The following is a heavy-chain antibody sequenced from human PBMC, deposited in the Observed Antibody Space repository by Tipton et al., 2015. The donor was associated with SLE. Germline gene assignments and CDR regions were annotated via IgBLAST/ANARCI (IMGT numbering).Heavy chain of an antibody. CDR1: GFTFSDYY. V-gene: IGHV3-11*06. Sequence: SLRLSCAASGFTFSDYYMSWIRQAPGKGLEWVSYISSSSSYTNYADSVKGRFTISRDNAKNSLYLQMNSLRAEDTAVYYCARKGVGAGDWFDPWGQGTLVTVSS. CDR3: ARKGVGAGDWFDP. CDR2: ISSSSSYT. J-gene: IGHJ5*02. D-gene: IGHD1-26*01.